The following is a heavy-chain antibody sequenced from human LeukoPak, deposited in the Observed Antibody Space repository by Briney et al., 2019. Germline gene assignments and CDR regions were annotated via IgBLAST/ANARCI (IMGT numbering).Heavy chain of an antibody. D-gene: IGHD4/OR15-4a*01. CDR1: GGTFSSYA. CDR3: AREYLDYQPHGWFDP. J-gene: IGHJ5*02. CDR2: IIPIFGTA. V-gene: IGHV1-69*13. Sequence: SVKVSCKASGGTFSSYAISWVRQAPGQRLEWMGGIIPIFGTANYAQKFQGRVTITADESTSTAYMELSSLRSEDTAVYYCAREYLDYQPHGWFDPWGQGTLVTVSS.